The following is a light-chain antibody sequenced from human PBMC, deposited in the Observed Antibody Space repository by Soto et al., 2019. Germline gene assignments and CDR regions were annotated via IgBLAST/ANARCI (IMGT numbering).Light chain of an antibody. CDR3: QPANRFPLT. Sequence: DIPMTQSPSSVSAAVGDRVTITCRASQGINKWLAWYQKKPGKAPQLLISAASTLRSGVTSRFSGSGSGTDFILTISNLPPEDFATYLCQPANRFPLTFGGGTRVEI. CDR2: AAS. V-gene: IGKV1-12*01. CDR1: QGINKW. J-gene: IGKJ4*01.